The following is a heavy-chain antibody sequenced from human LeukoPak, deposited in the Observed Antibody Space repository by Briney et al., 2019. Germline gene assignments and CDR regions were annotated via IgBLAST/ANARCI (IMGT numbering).Heavy chain of an antibody. CDR1: GFTFSSYA. Sequence: GGSLRLSCAASGFTFSSYAMSWVRQAPGKGLEWVSAITGSGGDTYHADSVQGRFTISRDNSKNTLFLQMNSLRTEDTAVYYCAKGSSPSRPYYFDYWGQGTLVTVSS. V-gene: IGHV3-23*01. CDR3: AKGSSPSRPYYFDY. J-gene: IGHJ4*02. D-gene: IGHD1-26*01. CDR2: ITGSGGDT.